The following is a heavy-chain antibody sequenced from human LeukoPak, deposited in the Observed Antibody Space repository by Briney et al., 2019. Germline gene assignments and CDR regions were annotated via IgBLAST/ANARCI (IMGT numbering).Heavy chain of an antibody. D-gene: IGHD6-13*01. J-gene: IGHJ4*02. CDR1: GFTFSSYW. V-gene: IGHV3-74*01. CDR3: ARAAAAPYFDY. Sequence: PGGSLRLSCAASGFTFSSYWMHWVRQAPGKGLVWVSRINSDGSSTSYADSVKGRFTISRDNAKNTLYLQMNSLRAEDTAVYYCARAAAAPYFDYWGQGTLVTVSS. CDR2: INSDGSST.